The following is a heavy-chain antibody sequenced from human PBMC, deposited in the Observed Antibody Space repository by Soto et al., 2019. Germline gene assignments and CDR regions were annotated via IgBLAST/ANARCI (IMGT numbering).Heavy chain of an antibody. CDR2: IYYSGST. CDR1: GGSVSSGSYY. J-gene: IGHJ5*02. V-gene: IGHV4-61*01. D-gene: IGHD6-13*01. CDR3: ARNPGIAAAGTNWFDP. Sequence: SETLSLTCTVSGGSVSSGSYYWSWIRQPPGKGLEWIGYIYYSGSTNYNPSLKSRVTISVDTSKNQFSLKLSSVTAADTAVYYCARNPGIAAAGTNWFDPWGQGTLVTVSS.